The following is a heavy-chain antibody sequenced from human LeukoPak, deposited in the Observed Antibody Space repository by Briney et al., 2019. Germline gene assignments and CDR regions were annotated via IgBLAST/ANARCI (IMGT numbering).Heavy chain of an antibody. CDR1: GGSISSGSYY. Sequence: SETLSLTCTVSGGSISSGSYYWSWIRQPAGKGLEWIGRIYTSGSTNYNPSLKSRVTISVDTSKNQFSLKLSSVTAADTAVYYCARVSVTTVDYWGQGTLVTVSS. D-gene: IGHD4-17*01. J-gene: IGHJ4*02. CDR3: ARVSVTTVDY. V-gene: IGHV4-61*02. CDR2: IYTSGST.